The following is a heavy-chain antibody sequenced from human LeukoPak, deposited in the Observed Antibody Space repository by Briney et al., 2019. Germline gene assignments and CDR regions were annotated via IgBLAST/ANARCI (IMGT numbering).Heavy chain of an antibody. J-gene: IGHJ4*02. CDR3: ARHGGGGGSLFDY. CDR1: GGSISSYY. D-gene: IGHD3-16*01. V-gene: IGHV4-4*07. Sequence: SETLSLTCTVSGGSISSYYWSWIRQPAGKGLEWIGRIYTSGSTNYNPSIKSRVTISVDTSKNQFFLKLSSVTAADAAVYYCARHGGGGGSLFDYWGRGTLVTVSS. CDR2: IYTSGST.